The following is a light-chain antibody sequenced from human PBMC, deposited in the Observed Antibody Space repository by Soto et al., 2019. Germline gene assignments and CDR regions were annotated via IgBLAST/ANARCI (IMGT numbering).Light chain of an antibody. V-gene: IGKV3-20*01. CDR1: QSVSSTY. CDR2: GAS. J-gene: IGKJ4*01. CDR3: QQYDDSPLT. Sequence: DIVLTQSPGTLSLSPGERATLSCRASQSVSSTYFAWYQQKPGQAPRLLIYGASNRATGIPDRFSGSGSGTDFTLTISRLEPEDFAVYYCQQYDDSPLTFGGGTKVEIK.